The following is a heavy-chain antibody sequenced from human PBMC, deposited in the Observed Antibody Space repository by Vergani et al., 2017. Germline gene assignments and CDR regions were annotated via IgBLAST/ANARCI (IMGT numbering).Heavy chain of an antibody. D-gene: IGHD1-7*01. Sequence: QITLKESGPTLVKPTQTLTLTCTFSGFSLNTRGVSVAWIRQPPGKALDWLALIYWNDDQHYSPSLNNRVTITKDTSKNQVVLTMTNMDYVDTGTYYCVYRKTGGGTTGCCYPFYYYYYMDVWGKGTTVTVSS. CDR1: GFSLNTRGVS. V-gene: IGHV2-5*04. CDR2: IYWNDDQ. J-gene: IGHJ6*03. CDR3: VYRKTGGGTTGCCYPFYYYYYMDV.